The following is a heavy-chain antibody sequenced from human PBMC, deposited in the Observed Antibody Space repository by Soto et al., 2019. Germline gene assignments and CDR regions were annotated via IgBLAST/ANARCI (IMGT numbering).Heavy chain of an antibody. CDR2: IYYSGST. Sequence: PSETLSLTCTVSGGSISSGDYYWSWIRQPPGKGLEWIGYIYYSGSTYYNPSLKSRVTIPVDTSKNQFSLKLSSVTAADTAVYYCARGAVVVPAAMPYNWFDPWGQGTLVTVSS. CDR1: GGSISSGDYY. D-gene: IGHD2-2*01. V-gene: IGHV4-30-4*01. J-gene: IGHJ5*02. CDR3: ARGAVVVPAAMPYNWFDP.